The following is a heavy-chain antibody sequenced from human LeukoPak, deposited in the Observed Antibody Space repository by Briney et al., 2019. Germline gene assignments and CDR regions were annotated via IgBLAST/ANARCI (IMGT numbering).Heavy chain of an antibody. V-gene: IGHV5-51*01. CDR1: GYSFTSYW. CDR3: ARLPDDYFDY. J-gene: IGHJ4*02. D-gene: IGHD1-14*01. Sequence: GESLQIPCKGSGYSFTSYWIGWVRQMPGKGLEGMGIIYPGDSATTYSPSFQGQVTISADKSISTAYLQWSRLKASDTAMYYCARLPDDYFDYWGQGTLVTLSS. CDR2: IYPGDSAT.